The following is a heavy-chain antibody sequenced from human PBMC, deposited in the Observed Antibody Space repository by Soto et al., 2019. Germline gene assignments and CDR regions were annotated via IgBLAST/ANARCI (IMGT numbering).Heavy chain of an antibody. J-gene: IGHJ4*02. CDR3: ATAEVDY. CDR2: MNSDGGII. V-gene: IGHV3-74*01. CDR1: GYTFGNHW. Sequence: EVQLVESGGALVQPGRSLRLSCAVAGYTFGNHWMHWVRQAPGKGLEWVSRMNSDGGIINYADSVKGRFTVSRDNARNTLYLQMNSLRVEYTAVYYCATAEVDYWGPGTLVTVSS.